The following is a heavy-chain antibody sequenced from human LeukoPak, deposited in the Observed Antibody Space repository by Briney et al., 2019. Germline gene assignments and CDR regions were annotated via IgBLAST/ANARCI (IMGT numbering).Heavy chain of an antibody. D-gene: IGHD3-3*01. V-gene: IGHV1-8*03. CDR3: ARAGTYDFWSGYYGGSDYYYYYYMDV. Sequence: EASVTVSCKASGYTFTSYDINWVRQATGQGLEWMGWMNPNSGNTGYAQKFQGRVTITRNTSISTAYMELSSLRSEDTAVYYCARAGTYDFWSGYYGGSDYYYYYYMDVWGKGTTVTVSS. J-gene: IGHJ6*03. CDR1: GYTFTSYD. CDR2: MNPNSGNT.